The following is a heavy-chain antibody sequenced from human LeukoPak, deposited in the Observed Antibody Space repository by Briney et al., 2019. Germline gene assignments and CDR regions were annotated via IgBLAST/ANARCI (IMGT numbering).Heavy chain of an antibody. D-gene: IGHD6-13*01. CDR1: GFTFSTYA. CDR3: AKVPKWSRSHMDV. Sequence: GGSLRPSCVASGFTFSTYAMGWVRQAPEKGLEWVSVISGSGVSTYYADSVKGRFTISRDNSENTVYLQMNSLRAGDTAVYYCAKVPKWSRSHMDVWGKGTTVTVSS. J-gene: IGHJ6*03. V-gene: IGHV3-23*01. CDR2: ISGSGVST.